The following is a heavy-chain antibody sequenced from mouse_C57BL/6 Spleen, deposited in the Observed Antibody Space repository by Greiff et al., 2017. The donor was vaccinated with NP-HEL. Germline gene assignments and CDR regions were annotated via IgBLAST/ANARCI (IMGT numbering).Heavy chain of an antibody. CDR2: IRSKSNNYAT. Sequence: AASGFSFNTYAMNWVRQAPGKGLEWVARIRSKSNNYATYYADSVKDRFTISRDDSESMLYLQMNNLKTEDTAMYYCVRAVRQLSLDYWGQGTTLTVSS. J-gene: IGHJ2*01. CDR1: GFSFNTYA. V-gene: IGHV10-1*01. CDR3: VRAVRQLSLDY. D-gene: IGHD3-2*02.